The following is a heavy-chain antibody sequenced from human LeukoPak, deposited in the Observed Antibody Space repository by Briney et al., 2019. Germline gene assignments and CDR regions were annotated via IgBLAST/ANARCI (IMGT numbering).Heavy chain of an antibody. Sequence: ASVTVSCKASGYTFTSYAMNWVRQAPGQGLEWMGWIYTNTGNPTYAQGFTGRFVLSLDTSVSTAYLQISSLKAEDTAVYYCAREVAATPISLEDYWGQGTLVTVSS. J-gene: IGHJ4*02. D-gene: IGHD2-15*01. CDR2: IYTNTGNP. CDR3: AREVAATPISLEDY. CDR1: GYTFTSYA. V-gene: IGHV7-4-1*02.